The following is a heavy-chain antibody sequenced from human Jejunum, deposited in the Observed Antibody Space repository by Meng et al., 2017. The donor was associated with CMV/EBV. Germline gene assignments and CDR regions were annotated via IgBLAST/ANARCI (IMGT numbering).Heavy chain of an antibody. J-gene: IGHJ4*02. Sequence: ASGFTFSNYNMNWVRQAPGKGLEWVSHISTTGDYIYYADTLQGRFAISRDNANNSLYLEMSSLRAEDTAVYYCARDLLVRDPSAFDYWGQGVLVTVSS. CDR1: GFTFSNYN. V-gene: IGHV3-21*01. D-gene: IGHD2-21*01. CDR3: ARDLLVRDPSAFDY. CDR2: ISTTGDYI.